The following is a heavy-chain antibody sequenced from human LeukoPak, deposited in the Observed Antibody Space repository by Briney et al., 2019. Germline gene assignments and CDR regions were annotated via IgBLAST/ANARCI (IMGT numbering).Heavy chain of an antibody. Sequence: PSETLSLTCTVSGGSLSSYYWSWIRQPPGKGLEWIGYIYYSGSTNYNPSLKSRVTISADTSKNQFSLKLSSVTAADTAVYYCARAYYDILTGYYRSYYFDYWGQGTLVTVSS. J-gene: IGHJ4*02. V-gene: IGHV4-59*01. CDR2: IYYSGST. CDR1: GGSLSSYY. D-gene: IGHD3-9*01. CDR3: ARAYYDILTGYYRSYYFDY.